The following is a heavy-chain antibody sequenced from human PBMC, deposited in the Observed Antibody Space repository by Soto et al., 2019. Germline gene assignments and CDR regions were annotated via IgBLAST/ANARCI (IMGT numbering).Heavy chain of an antibody. CDR2: IYYSGST. D-gene: IGHD3-9*01. CDR3: ARQNFDWLLVN. Sequence: SETLSLTCTVSGSSISSYYWSWIRQPPGKGLEWIGYIYYSGSTNYNPSLKSRVTISVDTSKNQFSLKLSSVTAADTAVYYCARQNFDWLLVNWGQGTLVTVSS. V-gene: IGHV4-59*08. J-gene: IGHJ4*02. CDR1: GSSISSYY.